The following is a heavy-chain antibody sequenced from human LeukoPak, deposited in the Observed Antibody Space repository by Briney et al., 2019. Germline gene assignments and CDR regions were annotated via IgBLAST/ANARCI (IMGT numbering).Heavy chain of an antibody. Sequence: PGGSLRLSCAASGFTFSSYAMSWVRQAPGKGLEWVSAISGNGGSTYCADSVKGRFTISRDNSKNTLYLQMNSLRAEDTAVYYCAKSSGSYYDSSGYLDDYWGQGTLVTVSS. D-gene: IGHD3-22*01. CDR2: ISGNGGST. J-gene: IGHJ4*02. V-gene: IGHV3-23*01. CDR1: GFTFSSYA. CDR3: AKSSGSYYDSSGYLDDY.